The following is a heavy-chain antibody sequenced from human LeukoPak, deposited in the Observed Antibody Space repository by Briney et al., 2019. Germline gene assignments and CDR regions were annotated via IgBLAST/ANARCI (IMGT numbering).Heavy chain of an antibody. CDR2: INPSGGST. J-gene: IGHJ5*02. Sequence: GASVKVSCKASGYSFINYYIHWVRQAPGQGLEWMGIINPSGGSTSYAQKFQGRVTMTRDMSTSTVYMELSSLRSEDTAVYYCARAGGLWFGDSLLGVRRSVSLNWFDPWGQGTLVTVSS. CDR1: GYSFINYY. V-gene: IGHV1-46*01. CDR3: ARAGGLWFGDSLLGVRRSVSLNWFDP. D-gene: IGHD3-10*01.